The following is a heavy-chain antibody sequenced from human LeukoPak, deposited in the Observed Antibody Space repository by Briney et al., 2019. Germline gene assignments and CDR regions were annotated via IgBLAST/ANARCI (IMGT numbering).Heavy chain of an antibody. CDR3: ARDSPDGSETCYNDSPDY. D-gene: IGHD3-10*01. CDR1: VYTFTSYG. Sequence: ASVKVSCKSSVYTFTSYGISWVRQAPGQALEWMGWISAYNGNTNYRQKLQGRVTMTTDTSTSTAYMDLRSLRSDDTAIYYCARDSPDGSETCYNDSPDYWGQGTVVTVSS. CDR2: ISAYNGNT. V-gene: IGHV1-18*01. J-gene: IGHJ4*02.